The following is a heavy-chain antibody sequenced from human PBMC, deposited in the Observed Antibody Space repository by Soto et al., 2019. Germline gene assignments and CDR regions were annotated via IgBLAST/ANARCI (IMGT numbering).Heavy chain of an antibody. J-gene: IGHJ6*02. CDR3: ARASGSDGMDV. CDR1: GYSFTNYW. V-gene: IGHV5-51*01. CDR2: IYPADSDT. Sequence: GECLKISCNGSGYSFTNYWIVWVRQMPGKGLEWMGSIYPADSDTRYRPSFQGQVTISADESITTAYLQWTSLKASDTAMYYCARASGSDGMDVWGQGTTVTVSS.